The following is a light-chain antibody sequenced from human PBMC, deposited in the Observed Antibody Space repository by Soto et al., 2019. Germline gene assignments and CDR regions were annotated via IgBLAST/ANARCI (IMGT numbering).Light chain of an antibody. J-gene: IGLJ3*02. CDR3: CSYAGSRTFV. CDR1: SSDVGGYNY. Sequence: QSALTQPPSASGSPGQSVTISCTGTSSDVGGYNYVSWYRQHPGKAPKLMTYEVSKRPSGVPDRFSGSKSGNTASLTVSGLQAEDEAHYHCCSYAGSRTFVFGGGTKLTVL. V-gene: IGLV2-8*01. CDR2: EVS.